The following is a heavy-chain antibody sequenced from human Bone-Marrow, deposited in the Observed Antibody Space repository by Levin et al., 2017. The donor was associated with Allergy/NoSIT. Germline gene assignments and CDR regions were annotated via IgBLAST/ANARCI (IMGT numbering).Heavy chain of an antibody. CDR3: ARRGYSSSSVDY. Sequence: SCTVSGGSISSSSYYWGWIRQPPGKGLEWIGSIYYSGSTYYNPSLKSRVTISVDTSKNQFSLKLSSVTAADTAVYYCARRGYSSSSVDYWGQGTLVTVSS. D-gene: IGHD6-6*01. V-gene: IGHV4-39*01. J-gene: IGHJ4*02. CDR1: GGSISSSSYY. CDR2: IYYSGST.